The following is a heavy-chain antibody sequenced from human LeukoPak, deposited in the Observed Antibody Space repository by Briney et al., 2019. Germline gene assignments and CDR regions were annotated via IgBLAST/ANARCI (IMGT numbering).Heavy chain of an antibody. D-gene: IGHD3-22*01. J-gene: IGHJ6*03. Sequence: GGSLRLSCAASGFTVSSNYMNWVRQAPGKGLEWVSVIYSGGSTYYADSVKGRFTISRDNSKNTLYLQMNSLRAEDTAVYYCAKDATYYYDSSGYYYPLYYYYMDVWGKGTTVTVSS. CDR3: AKDATYYYDSSGYYYPLYYYYMDV. V-gene: IGHV3-66*01. CDR2: IYSGGST. CDR1: GFTVSSNY.